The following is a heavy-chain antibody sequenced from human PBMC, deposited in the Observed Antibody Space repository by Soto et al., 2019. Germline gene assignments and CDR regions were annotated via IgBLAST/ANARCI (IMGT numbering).Heavy chain of an antibody. D-gene: IGHD3-16*01. Sequence: EEQVLESGGGLAQPGGSLRLSCVASGFIFQNYAMSWVRQTPGKGLEWVSVINGRGSTTFYADSVKGRFTVSRDNSRNMVYLDMNSLRVEDTAVYSCAKVIVLGASTIEYWGLGTPVIVSS. CDR1: GFIFQNYA. CDR3: AKVIVLGASTIEY. CDR2: INGRGSTT. J-gene: IGHJ4*01. V-gene: IGHV3-23*01.